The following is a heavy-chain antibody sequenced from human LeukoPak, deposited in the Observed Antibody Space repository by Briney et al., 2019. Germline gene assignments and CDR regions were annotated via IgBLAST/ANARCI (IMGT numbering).Heavy chain of an antibody. D-gene: IGHD6-6*01. CDR3: AREFRAARVWFDP. Sequence: ASETLSLTCTVSGGSISSYYWSWIRQPPGKGLEWIGYIYYSGSTNYNPSLKSRVTISVDTSKNQFSLKLSSVTAADTAVYYCAREFRAARVWFDPWGQGTLVTVSS. J-gene: IGHJ5*02. CDR2: IYYSGST. CDR1: GGSISSYY. V-gene: IGHV4-59*01.